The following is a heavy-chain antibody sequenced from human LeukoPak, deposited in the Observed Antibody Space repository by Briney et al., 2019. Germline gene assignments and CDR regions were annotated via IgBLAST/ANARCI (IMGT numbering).Heavy chain of an antibody. CDR1: GFTFSSCA. Sequence: GGSLRLSCVGSGFTFSSCAMIWVRQTPGKGLEWVSVISGTGGTTYDADSVKGRFTISRDNSKNTLYLQMNSLRAEDTAVYYCVKSPLNLGYCSGGSCHYFDYWGQGTLVTVSS. D-gene: IGHD2-15*01. V-gene: IGHV3-23*01. CDR3: VKSPLNLGYCSGGSCHYFDY. CDR2: ISGTGGTT. J-gene: IGHJ4*02.